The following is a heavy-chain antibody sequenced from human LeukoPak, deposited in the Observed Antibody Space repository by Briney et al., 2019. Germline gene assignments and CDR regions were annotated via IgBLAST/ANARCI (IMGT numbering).Heavy chain of an antibody. Sequence: SETLSLTCAVSGGSISGRNWWNWVRQPPGKGLEWIGEIHHSGESNYNPSLKSRVTLSIDKSTNQFSLKLSSVTAADTAIYYCARDSSAYCSGNNCYNWYFDLWGRGILITVSS. D-gene: IGHD2-15*01. J-gene: IGHJ2*01. CDR3: ARDSSAYCSGNNCYNWYFDL. CDR1: GGSISGRNW. V-gene: IGHV4-4*02. CDR2: IHHSGES.